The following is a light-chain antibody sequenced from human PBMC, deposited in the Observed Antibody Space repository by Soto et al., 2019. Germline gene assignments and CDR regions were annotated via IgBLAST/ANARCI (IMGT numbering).Light chain of an antibody. CDR1: QYVGTR. CDR2: GAS. V-gene: IGKV3D-15*01. J-gene: IGKJ4*01. CDR3: QQYNNWPVT. Sequence: EIVLTQSPATLSSSPGETATLSCRASQYVGTRLAWYQHKPGQAPRLLIHGASTRATGIAARFSGSGSGTEFTLTISGLQSEDFATYYCQQYNNWPVTFGGGTKVDIK.